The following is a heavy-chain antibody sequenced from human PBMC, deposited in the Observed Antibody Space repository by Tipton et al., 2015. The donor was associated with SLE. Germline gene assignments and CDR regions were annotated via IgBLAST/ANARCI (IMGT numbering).Heavy chain of an antibody. CDR2: INHSGST. CDR1: GGSFSGYY. CDR3: ARLSGMDV. Sequence: TLSLTCAVYGGSFSGYYWSWIRQPPGKGLEWIGEINHSGSTSYNPSLKSRVTISVDTSKNQFSLKLSSVTAADTAVYYCARLSGMDVWGQGTTVTVSS. V-gene: IGHV4-34*01. J-gene: IGHJ6*02.